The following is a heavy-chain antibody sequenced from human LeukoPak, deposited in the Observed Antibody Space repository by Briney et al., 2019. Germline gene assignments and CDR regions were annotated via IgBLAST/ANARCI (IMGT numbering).Heavy chain of an antibody. D-gene: IGHD6-13*01. V-gene: IGHV4-59*01. CDR1: GASISSYY. J-gene: IGHJ5*02. CDR2: VHHTGSR. Sequence: SETLSLTCTVSGASISSYYWSWIRQSPGKGLEWIGYVHHTGSRSYNPSLKSRVTISLDRDKSQFSLKLTSVTAADTAVYYCARELSLIAPAATGFDPWGQGTLVTVSS. CDR3: ARELSLIAPAATGFDP.